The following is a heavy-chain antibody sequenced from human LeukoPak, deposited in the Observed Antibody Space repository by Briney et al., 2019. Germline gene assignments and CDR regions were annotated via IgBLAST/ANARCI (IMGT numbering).Heavy chain of an antibody. Sequence: SVKVSCKASGGTFSSYAISWVRQAPGRGLEWMGGIIPIFGTANYAQKLQGRVTITTDESTSTAYMELSSLRSEDTAVYYCASGLRYFDWLPLDYWGQGTLVTVSS. CDR2: IIPIFGTA. CDR3: ASGLRYFDWLPLDY. J-gene: IGHJ4*02. CDR1: GGTFSSYA. D-gene: IGHD3-9*01. V-gene: IGHV1-69*05.